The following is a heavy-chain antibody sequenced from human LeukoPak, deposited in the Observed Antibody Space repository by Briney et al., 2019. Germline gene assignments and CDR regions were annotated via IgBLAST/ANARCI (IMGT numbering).Heavy chain of an antibody. CDR3: ARDRDLLLWFGESFYYFDY. CDR2: INPNSGGT. Sequence: GASVKVSCKASGYTFTGYYMHWVRQAPGQGLEWMGWINPNSGGTNYAQKFQGRVTMTRDTSISTAYMELSRLRSDDTAVYYCARDRDLLLWFGESFYYFDYWGQGTLVTVSS. V-gene: IGHV1-2*02. CDR1: GYTFTGYY. D-gene: IGHD3-10*01. J-gene: IGHJ4*02.